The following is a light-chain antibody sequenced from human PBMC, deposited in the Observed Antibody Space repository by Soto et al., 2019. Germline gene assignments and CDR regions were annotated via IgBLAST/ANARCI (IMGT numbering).Light chain of an antibody. J-gene: IGLJ1*01. CDR3: QSYDSSRSGYV. V-gene: IGLV1-40*01. CDR2: GNS. Sequence: QSVLTQPPSVSGAPGQRVTISCTGSSSNIGAGYDVHWYQQRPGTAPKLLIYGNSNRPSGVPDRFSGSKSGTSASLAITGLQAEDEADYYCQSYDSSRSGYVFGTGTKVTVL. CDR1: SSNIGAGYD.